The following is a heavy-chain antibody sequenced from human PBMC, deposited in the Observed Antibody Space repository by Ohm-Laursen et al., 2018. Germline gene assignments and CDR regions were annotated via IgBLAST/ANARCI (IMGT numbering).Heavy chain of an antibody. CDR3: AEPGLINEYSNYAYLDY. J-gene: IGHJ4*02. CDR2: ISSSDNYM. V-gene: IGHV3-21*04. D-gene: IGHD4-11*01. CDR1: GFTFSTYT. Sequence: SLRLSCAASGFTFSTYTMHWVRQAPGKGLEWVSSISSSDNYMYYADSVKGRFTISRDNAKNSLFLQMISLRAEDTAVYYCAEPGLINEYSNYAYLDYWGQGTLVIVSS.